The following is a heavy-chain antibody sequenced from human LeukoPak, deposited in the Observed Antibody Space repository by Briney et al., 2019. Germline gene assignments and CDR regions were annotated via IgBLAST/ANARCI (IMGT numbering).Heavy chain of an antibody. CDR1: GFTFNNAW. J-gene: IGHJ4*02. V-gene: IGHV3-15*01. CDR3: ATDLGLTMIRGVIVH. Sequence: PGGSLTLSCAASGFTFNNAWMTWVRQAPGKGLEGVGRIKSKGDGETTGYAAPVKGRFPMSRHDSKATLYLQMNSLKAEDTAVYYCATDLGLTMIRGVIVHWGQGALVTVSS. CDR2: IKSKGDGETT. D-gene: IGHD3-10*01.